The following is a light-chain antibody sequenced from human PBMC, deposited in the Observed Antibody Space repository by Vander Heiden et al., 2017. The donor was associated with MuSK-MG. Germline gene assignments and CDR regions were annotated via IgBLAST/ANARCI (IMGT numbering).Light chain of an antibody. Sequence: IVMTQSPDSLTVSMGERAHLDCKSSQSHLYSSNNKNYLVWYQQKPGQPPKLLISWASTRESGVPDRFSGSGSETDFTLTINSLQAEDVGVYYCQQYDTSPLTFGQGTRVEIK. CDR2: WAS. J-gene: IGKJ1*01. V-gene: IGKV4-1*01. CDR1: QSHLYSSNNKNY. CDR3: QQYDTSPLT.